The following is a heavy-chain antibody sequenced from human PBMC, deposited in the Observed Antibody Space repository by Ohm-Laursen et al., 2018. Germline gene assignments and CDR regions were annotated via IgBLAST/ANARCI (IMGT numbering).Heavy chain of an antibody. Sequence: GSLRLSCSASGFTFSRYAMSWVRQAPGKGLEWVSALSGGGDSTDYADSVKGRFTISRDNSKNTLYLQMNSLRAEDTAVYYCAKGGDFWSGYYGAYWGQGTLVTVSS. CDR2: LSGGGDST. D-gene: IGHD3-3*01. J-gene: IGHJ4*02. V-gene: IGHV3-23*01. CDR1: GFTFSRYA. CDR3: AKGGDFWSGYYGAY.